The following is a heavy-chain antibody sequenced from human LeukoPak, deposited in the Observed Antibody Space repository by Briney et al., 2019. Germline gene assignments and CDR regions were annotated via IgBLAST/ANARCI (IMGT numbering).Heavy chain of an antibody. D-gene: IGHD6-19*01. CDR3: ARDSSGWYAPVGY. CDR1: GGTFSSYA. CDR2: ISAYNGNT. J-gene: IGHJ4*02. V-gene: IGHV1-18*01. Sequence: ASVKVSCKASGGTFSSYAISWVRQAPGQGLEWMGWISAYNGNTNYAQKLQGRVTMTTDTSTSTAYMELRSLRSDDTAVYYCARDSSGWYAPVGYWGQGTLVTVSS.